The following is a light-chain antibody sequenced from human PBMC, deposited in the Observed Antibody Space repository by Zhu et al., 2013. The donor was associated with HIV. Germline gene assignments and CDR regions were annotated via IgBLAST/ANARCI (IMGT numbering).Light chain of an antibody. Sequence: EIVMTQSPATLSVSPGERATLSCRASKSVSSNLAWYQQKPGQAPRLLIFGTSTRAAGIPARFSGSGSVRDFTLTITGLEPEDFAVYYCQQYGSSPLTFGRGT. J-gene: IGKJ4*01. CDR1: KSVSSN. CDR2: GTS. CDR3: QQYGSSPLT. V-gene: IGKV3D-15*01.